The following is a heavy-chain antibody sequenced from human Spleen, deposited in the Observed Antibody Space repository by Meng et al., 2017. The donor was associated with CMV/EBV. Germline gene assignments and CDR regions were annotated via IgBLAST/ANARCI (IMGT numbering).Heavy chain of an antibody. Sequence: KVSCKASGYTFSNYGINWVRQAPGQGLEWLAWISVYNGNKKYAENLHGRVTLTTDTSTSTASMELRSLTSDDTGVYYCARGDVYFDYWGQGTLVTVSS. CDR1: GYTFSNYG. CDR2: ISVYNGNK. V-gene: IGHV1-18*01. CDR3: ARGDVYFDY. D-gene: IGHD3-16*01. J-gene: IGHJ4*02.